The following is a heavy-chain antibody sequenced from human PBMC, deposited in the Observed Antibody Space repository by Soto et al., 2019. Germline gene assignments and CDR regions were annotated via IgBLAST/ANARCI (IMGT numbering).Heavy chain of an antibody. Sequence: QVQLVQSGAEVKKPGSSVKVSCKASGGTFSSYAISWVRQAPGQGLEWMGGIIPIFGTANYAQKFQGRVTITADESTSTAYMELSSLRSEDTAVYYCARASVVVPNYDILPGYLQYDYWGQGTLVTVSS. D-gene: IGHD3-9*01. J-gene: IGHJ4*02. CDR1: GGTFSSYA. V-gene: IGHV1-69*01. CDR2: IIPIFGTA. CDR3: ARASVVVPNYDILPGYLQYDY.